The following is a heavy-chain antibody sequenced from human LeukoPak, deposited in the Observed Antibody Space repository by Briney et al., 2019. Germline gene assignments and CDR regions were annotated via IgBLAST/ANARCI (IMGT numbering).Heavy chain of an antibody. CDR2: ISSSGSTI. CDR1: GFTFSSYG. V-gene: IGHV3-48*04. Sequence: GGSLRLSCAASGFTFSSYGMNWVRQAPGKGLEWVSYISSSGSTIYYADSVKGRFTISRDNAKNSLYLQMNSLRAEDTAVYYCARDGGLIAVAGTAFDYWGQGTLVTVSS. J-gene: IGHJ4*02. CDR3: ARDGGLIAVAGTAFDY. D-gene: IGHD6-19*01.